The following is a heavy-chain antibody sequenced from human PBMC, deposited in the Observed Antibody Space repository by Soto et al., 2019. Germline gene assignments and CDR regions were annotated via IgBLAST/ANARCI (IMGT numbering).Heavy chain of an antibody. V-gene: IGHV3-23*01. CDR3: ASTGEPQDIVVVPAAIWYFQH. D-gene: IGHD2-2*01. CDR1: GFTFSSYA. Sequence: PGGSQRLSYAASGFTFSSYAMSWVRQAPGKGLEWVSAISGSGGSTYYADSVKGRFTISRDNSKNTLYLQMNSLRAEDTAVYYCASTGEPQDIVVVPAAIWYFQHWGQGTLVTVSS. CDR2: ISGSGGST. J-gene: IGHJ1*01.